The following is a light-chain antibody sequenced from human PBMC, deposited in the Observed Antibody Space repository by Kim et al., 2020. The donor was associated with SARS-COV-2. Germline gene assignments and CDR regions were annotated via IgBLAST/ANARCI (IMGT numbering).Light chain of an antibody. Sequence: LSPGERATLSCRASQTISSGYLAWYQQKPGQTPRLLIYCASSRATGIADRFSGSGSGTDFTLTISRLEPEDFAVYYCQQYHRSPTFGQGTKLEI. J-gene: IGKJ2*01. V-gene: IGKV3-20*01. CDR2: CAS. CDR1: QTISSGY. CDR3: QQYHRSPT.